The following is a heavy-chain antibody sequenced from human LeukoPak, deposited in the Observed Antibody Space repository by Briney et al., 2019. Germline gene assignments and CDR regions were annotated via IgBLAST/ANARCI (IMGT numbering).Heavy chain of an antibody. CDR1: GFTFSSYS. V-gene: IGHV3-21*01. CDR3: ATAANRWRHDF. Sequence: GGSLRLSCAASGFTFSSYSMNWVRQAPGKGLEWVSSISSSSSYIYYADSVKGRFTISRDNAKNSLYLQMNSLRAEDTAVYYCATAANRWRHDFWGQGTLVTVSS. J-gene: IGHJ4*02. D-gene: IGHD5-24*01. CDR2: ISSSSSYI.